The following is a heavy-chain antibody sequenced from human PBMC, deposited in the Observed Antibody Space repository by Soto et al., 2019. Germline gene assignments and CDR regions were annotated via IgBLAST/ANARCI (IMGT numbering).Heavy chain of an antibody. V-gene: IGHV4-31*03. CDR2: IYYSGST. D-gene: IGHD3-3*01. CDR1: GGSISSGGYY. CDR3: ARDLGTDVDFWSGYGPRGYHGMDV. Sequence: PSETLSLTCTVSGGSISSGGYYGSWIRQHPGKGLEWIGYIYYSGSTYYNPSLKSRVTISVDTSKNQFSLKLSSVTAADTAVYYCARDLGTDVDFWSGYGPRGYHGMDVWGQGTTVTVSS. J-gene: IGHJ6*02.